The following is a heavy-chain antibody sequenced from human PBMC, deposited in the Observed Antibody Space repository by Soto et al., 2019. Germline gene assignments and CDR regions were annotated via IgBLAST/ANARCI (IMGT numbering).Heavy chain of an antibody. CDR3: ARDKEANYYYGMDV. CDR2: IYHSGST. V-gene: IGHV4-4*02. J-gene: IGHJ6*02. CDR1: GGSISSSNW. Sequence: QVQLQESGPGLVKPSGTLSLTCAVSGGSISSSNWWSWVHQPPGKGLEWIGEIYHSGSTNYNPSLKSRVTISVDQSKNQFSLKLSSVTAADTAVYYCARDKEANYYYGMDVWGQETTVTVSS.